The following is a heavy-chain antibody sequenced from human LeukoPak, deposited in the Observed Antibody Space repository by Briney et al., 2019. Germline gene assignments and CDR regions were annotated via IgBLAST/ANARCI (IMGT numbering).Heavy chain of an antibody. V-gene: IGHV1-2*02. CDR1: GYTFIGYY. D-gene: IGHD2-2*01. CDR2: INPNSGGT. CDR3: ARGGIVPGATADAFEI. J-gene: IGHJ3*02. Sequence: ASVKVSCKASGYTFIGYYVDWVRQAPGQGLEWMGWINPNSGGTNHAKKFQGRVTMTRDTSISIVYMELSRLKSDDTALYYCARGGIVPGATADAFEIWGQGTTVTVSS.